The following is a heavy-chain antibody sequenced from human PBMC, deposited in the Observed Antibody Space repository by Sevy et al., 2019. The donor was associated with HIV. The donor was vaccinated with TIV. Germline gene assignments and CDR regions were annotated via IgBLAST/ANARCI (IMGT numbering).Heavy chain of an antibody. D-gene: IGHD3-3*01. V-gene: IGHV3-33*01. Sequence: GGSLRLSCAASGFTLSSYGMHWVRQAPGKGLEWVAVIRYDGSNKYYADSVKGRFTISRDNSKNTLYLQMNSLRDEDRAVYYCAGDRLGITISAGWGGGMDVWGQGTTVTVSS. CDR3: AGDRLGITISAGWGGGMDV. CDR1: GFTLSSYG. J-gene: IGHJ6*02. CDR2: IRYDGSNK.